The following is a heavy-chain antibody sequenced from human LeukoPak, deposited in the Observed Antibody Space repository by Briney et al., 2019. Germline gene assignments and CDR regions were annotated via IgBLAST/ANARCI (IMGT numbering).Heavy chain of an antibody. Sequence: GRSLRLSCAASGFTFSSYAMHWVRQAPGKGLEWVAVISYDGSNKYYADSVKGRFTISRDNSKNTLCLQMNSLRAEDTAVYYCARDSGGRDYHYYYYGMDVWGQGTTVTVSS. J-gene: IGHJ6*02. CDR2: ISYDGSNK. CDR3: ARDSGGRDYHYYYYGMDV. V-gene: IGHV3-30-3*01. D-gene: IGHD4-17*01. CDR1: GFTFSSYA.